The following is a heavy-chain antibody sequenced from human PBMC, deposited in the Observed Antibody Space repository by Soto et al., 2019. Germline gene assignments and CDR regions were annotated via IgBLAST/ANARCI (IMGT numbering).Heavy chain of an antibody. V-gene: IGHV1-69*01. CDR1: GGTFSSYA. D-gene: IGHD4-17*01. CDR3: ARDWDGDLGAFDL. J-gene: IGHJ3*01. CDR2: IIPIFGTA. Sequence: HVQLVQSGAEVKKPGSSVKVSCKASGGTFSSYAISWVRPAPGQELEWMGGIIPIFGTANYAQKFQGRVTITGDECTSTGYMELSSLRSEDTAVYYFARDWDGDLGAFDLWGQGTTVTVSS.